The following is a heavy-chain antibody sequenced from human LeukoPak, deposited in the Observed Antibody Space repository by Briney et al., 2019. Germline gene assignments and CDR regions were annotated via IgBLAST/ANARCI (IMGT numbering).Heavy chain of an antibody. CDR1: GFTSSSYT. D-gene: IGHD5-18*01. CDR3: ARDQDTAMVLDAFDI. J-gene: IGHJ3*02. Sequence: KPGGSLRLSCAASGFTSSSYTMNWVRKAPGKGLEWVSSISSSSSTIYYADSVKGRFTISRDNAKNSLYLQMNSLRAEDTAVYYCARDQDTAMVLDAFDIWGQGTMVTVSS. V-gene: IGHV3-48*01. CDR2: ISSSSSTI.